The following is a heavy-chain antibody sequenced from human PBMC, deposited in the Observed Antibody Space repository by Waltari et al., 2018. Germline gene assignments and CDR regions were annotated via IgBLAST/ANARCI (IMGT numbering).Heavy chain of an antibody. Sequence: QLQLQESGPGLVKPSETLSLTCSLSSGSITSPDYYWDWIRQSPGKGLEWMGNIYSRWNIHDNPSFGSRVTRSLDSSNNQFALELRSVTAADTAVYYCARHSPGSTWFDPWGQGTLVTVSS. CDR2: IYSRWNI. D-gene: IGHD7-27*01. CDR1: SGSITSPDYY. CDR3: ARHSPGSTWFDP. V-gene: IGHV4-39*01. J-gene: IGHJ5*02.